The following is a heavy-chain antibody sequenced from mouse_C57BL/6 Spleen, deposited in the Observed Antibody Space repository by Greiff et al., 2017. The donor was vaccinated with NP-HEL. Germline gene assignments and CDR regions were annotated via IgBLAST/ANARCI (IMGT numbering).Heavy chain of an antibody. CDR3: ARDGGYDGYPFAY. V-gene: IGHV5-4*01. Sequence: DVKLVESGGGLVKPGGSLKLSCAASGFTFSSYAMSWVRQTPEKRLEWVATISDGGSYTYYPDNVKGRFTISRDNAKNNLYLQMSHLKSEDTAMYYCARDGGYDGYPFAYWGQGTLVTVSA. D-gene: IGHD2-3*01. CDR2: ISDGGSYT. CDR1: GFTFSSYA. J-gene: IGHJ3*01.